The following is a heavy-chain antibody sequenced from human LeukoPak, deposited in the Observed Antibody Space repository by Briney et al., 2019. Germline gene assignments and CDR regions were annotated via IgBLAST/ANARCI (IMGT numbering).Heavy chain of an antibody. Sequence: GSLRLSCAASGFTVSSNYMSWVRQPPGKGLEWIGSIYYSGSTYYNPSLKSRVTISVDTSKNQFSLKLSSVTAADTAVYYCATLAAALYAFDIWGQGTMVTVSS. CDR2: IYYSGST. V-gene: IGHV4-59*05. D-gene: IGHD6-13*01. CDR1: GFTVSSNY. J-gene: IGHJ3*02. CDR3: ATLAAALYAFDI.